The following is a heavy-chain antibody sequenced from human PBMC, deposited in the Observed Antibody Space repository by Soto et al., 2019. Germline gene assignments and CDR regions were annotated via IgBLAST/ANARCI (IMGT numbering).Heavy chain of an antibody. CDR2: INPFDGSR. CDR3: SRVDPGETSPFDH. CDR1: GYIFTSYY. Sequence: ASVKVSFKASGYIFTSYYIHWVRQAPGQGLEWMGWINPFDGSRMFAQSFQGRVTMTRDTSTSTVYMEVSSLRSEDTAVYYCSRVDPGETSPFDHWGQGTLVTVSS. V-gene: IGHV1-46*03. D-gene: IGHD3-10*01. J-gene: IGHJ4*02.